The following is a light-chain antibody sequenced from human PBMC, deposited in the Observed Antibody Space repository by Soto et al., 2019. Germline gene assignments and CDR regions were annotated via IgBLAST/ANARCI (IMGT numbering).Light chain of an antibody. CDR1: QSLSSSY. V-gene: IGKV3-20*01. CDR2: AAS. Sequence: EIVLTQFPGTLSLSPGERSTVSCRPSQSLSSSYLVWYQQKPGQAPRLLIYAASRRATGIPDRFSGSGSATEYTLITSRLEPEDSAVYYCQQQGTFGQGTKLEIK. J-gene: IGKJ2*01. CDR3: QQQGT.